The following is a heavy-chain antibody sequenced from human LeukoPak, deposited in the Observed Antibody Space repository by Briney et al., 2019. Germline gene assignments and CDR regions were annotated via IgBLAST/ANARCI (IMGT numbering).Heavy chain of an antibody. CDR1: GFTFSSYS. V-gene: IGHV3-21*01. CDR2: ISSSSSYI. CDR3: AREDSVVVVVAASDAFDI. D-gene: IGHD2-15*01. Sequence: GGSLRLSCAASGFTFSSYSMNWVRQAPGKGLEWVSSISSSSSYIYYADSVKGRFTISRDNAKNSLYLQMNSLRAEDTAVYYCAREDSVVVVVAASDAFDIWGQGTMVTVSS. J-gene: IGHJ3*02.